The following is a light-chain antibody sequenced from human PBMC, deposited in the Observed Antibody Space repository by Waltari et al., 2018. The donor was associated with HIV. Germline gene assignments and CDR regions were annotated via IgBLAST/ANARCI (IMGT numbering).Light chain of an antibody. CDR2: WAS. J-gene: IGKJ1*01. Sequence: DIVMTQSPVSLAVSLGERATINCKSNQSVLFSSNNTNHLAWFLQKPGQPPQLLIDWASTRESGVPDRFSGSGSGTDFTLTISSLQAEDVAVYYCQQYYSLPRTFGQGTKVEIK. CDR3: QQYYSLPRT. CDR1: QSVLFSSNNTNH. V-gene: IGKV4-1*01.